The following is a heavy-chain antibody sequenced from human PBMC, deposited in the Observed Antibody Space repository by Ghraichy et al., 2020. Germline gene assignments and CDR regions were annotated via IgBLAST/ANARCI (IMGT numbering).Heavy chain of an antibody. CDR2: ISYDGSNK. Sequence: GGSLRLSCAASGFTFSSYAMHWVRQAPGKGLEWVAVISYDGSNKYYADSVKGRFTISRDNSKNTLYLQMNSLRAEDTAVYYCARSQITIFGVVYYGMDVWGQGTTVTVSS. CDR1: GFTFSSYA. D-gene: IGHD3-3*01. CDR3: ARSQITIFGVVYYGMDV. J-gene: IGHJ6*02. V-gene: IGHV3-30-3*01.